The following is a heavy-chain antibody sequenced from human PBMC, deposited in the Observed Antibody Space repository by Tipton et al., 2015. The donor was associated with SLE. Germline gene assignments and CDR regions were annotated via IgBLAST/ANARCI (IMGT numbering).Heavy chain of an antibody. J-gene: IGHJ6*02. D-gene: IGHD6-19*01. CDR2: IYYSGST. V-gene: IGHV4-59*01. CDR1: GGSISSYY. Sequence: TLSLTCTVSGGSISSYYWSWIRQPPGKGLEWIGYIYYSGSTNYNPSLKSRVTISVDTSKNQFSLKLSSVTAADTAVYYCAKDMDIAVAGQPGYYGMDVWGQGTTVTVSS. CDR3: AKDMDIAVAGQPGYYGMDV.